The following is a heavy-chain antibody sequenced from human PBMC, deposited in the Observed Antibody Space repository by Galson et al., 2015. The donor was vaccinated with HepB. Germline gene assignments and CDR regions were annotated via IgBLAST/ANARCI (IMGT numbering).Heavy chain of an antibody. D-gene: IGHD1-7*01. CDR3: ARSTSARLELRGDFDY. CDR1: GFTFSSYA. CDR2: ISYDGSNK. V-gene: IGHV3-30-3*01. Sequence: SLRLSCAASGFTFSSYAMHWVRQAPGKGLEWVAVISYDGSNKYYADSVKGRFTISRDNSKNTLYLQMNSLRAEDTAVYYCARSTSARLELRGDFDYWGQGTLVTVSS. J-gene: IGHJ4*02.